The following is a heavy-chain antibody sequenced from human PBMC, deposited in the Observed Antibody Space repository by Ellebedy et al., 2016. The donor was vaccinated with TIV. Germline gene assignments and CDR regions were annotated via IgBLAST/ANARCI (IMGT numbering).Heavy chain of an antibody. CDR1: GFTVSSNV. J-gene: IGHJ6*02. D-gene: IGHD2-2*01. CDR2: IETGGST. V-gene: IGHV3-53*01. CDR3: AKSTGAYYYYGMDV. Sequence: GESLKISXAASGFTVSSNVMSWVRQAPGKGLEWVSVIETGGSTSYADSVKGRFTISRDNSKNTLYLQMNSLRAEDTAVYYCAKSTGAYYYYGMDVWGQGTTVTISS.